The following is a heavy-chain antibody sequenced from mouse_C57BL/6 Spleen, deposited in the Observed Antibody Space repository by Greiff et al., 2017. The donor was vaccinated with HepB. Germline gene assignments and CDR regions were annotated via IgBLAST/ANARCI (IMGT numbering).Heavy chain of an antibody. CDR1: GYTFTSYW. J-gene: IGHJ3*01. CDR3: ARSRVYYGNYEFAY. D-gene: IGHD2-1*01. CDR2: IDPSDSYT. Sequence: QVQLQQPGAELVMPGASVKLSCKASGYTFTSYWMHWVKQRPGQGLEWIGEIDPSDSYTNYNQKFKGKSTLTVDKSSSTAYMQLSSLTSEDSAVYYCARSRVYYGNYEFAYWGQGTLVTVSA. V-gene: IGHV1-69*01.